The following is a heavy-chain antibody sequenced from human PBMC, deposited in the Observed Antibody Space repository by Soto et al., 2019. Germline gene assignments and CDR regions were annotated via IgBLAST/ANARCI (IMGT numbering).Heavy chain of an antibody. V-gene: IGHV4-34*01. CDR2: INHSGST. CDR1: GGSFSGYY. D-gene: IGHD2-2*01. J-gene: IGHJ1*01. CDR3: ARDRLLGYCSSTSCYLGRFAS. Sequence: SETLSLTCAVYGGSFSGYYWSWIRQPPGKGLEWIGEINHSGSTNYNPSLKSRVTISVDTSKNQFSLKLSSVTAADTAVYYCARDRLLGYCSSTSCYLGRFASWGQGTLVPVSS.